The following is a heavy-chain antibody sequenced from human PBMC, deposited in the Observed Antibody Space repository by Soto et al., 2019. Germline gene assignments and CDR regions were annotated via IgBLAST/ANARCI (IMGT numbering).Heavy chain of an antibody. J-gene: IGHJ6*02. CDR2: IYYSGST. CDR3: ARGMVRGVKYYYGMDV. CDR1: GGSLSSYY. V-gene: IGHV4-59*01. D-gene: IGHD3-10*01. Sequence: LSLTCTVSGGSLSSYYWSWIRQPPGKGLEWIGYIYYSGSTNYNPSLKSRVTISVDTSKNQFSLKLSSVTAADTAVYYCARGMVRGVKYYYGMDVWGQGTTVTVSS.